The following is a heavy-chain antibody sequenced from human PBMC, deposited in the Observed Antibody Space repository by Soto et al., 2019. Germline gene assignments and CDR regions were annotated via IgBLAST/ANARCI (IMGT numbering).Heavy chain of an antibody. CDR2: ISYDGSNK. V-gene: IGHV3-30*18. D-gene: IGHD2-2*01. CDR1: GFTFSSYG. J-gene: IGHJ6*02. CDR3: AKEATIVVVPAALRGPYYYYGMDV. Sequence: GGSLRLSCAASGFTFSSYGMHWVRQAPGKGLEWVAVISYDGSNKYYADSVKGRFTISRDNSKNTLYLQMNSLRAEDTAVYYCAKEATIVVVPAALRGPYYYYGMDVWGQGTTVTVS.